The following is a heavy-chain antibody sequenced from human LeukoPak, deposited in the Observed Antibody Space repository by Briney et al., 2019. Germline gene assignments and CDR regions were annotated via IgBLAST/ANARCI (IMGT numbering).Heavy chain of an antibody. CDR1: GGSISSGSYY. V-gene: IGHV4-61*02. CDR3: ARVTTGGYYNC. D-gene: IGHD3-22*01. J-gene: IGHJ4*02. CDR2: IYTSGST. Sequence: KPSQTLSLTCTVSGGSISSGSYYWRWLRQPAGKGLEWIGRIYTSGSTNYNPSLKSRITISVDTSKNQFSLKLSSVTAADTAVYYCARVTTGGYYNCWGQGTLVTVSS.